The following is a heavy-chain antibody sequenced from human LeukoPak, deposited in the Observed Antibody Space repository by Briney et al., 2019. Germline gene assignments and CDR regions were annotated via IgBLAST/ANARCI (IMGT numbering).Heavy chain of an antibody. J-gene: IGHJ4*01. D-gene: IGHD1-26*01. CDR2: LSGGGGRA. CDR3: ASGGGKIPG. CDR1: GISTGSYA. Sequence: SGGSLRLSCTASGISTGSYAVSWVRQAPGKGLEWVSGLSGGGGRAFYADSVKGRFTISSDNSKNTVYLQLSSLRAEDTAVYYCASGGGKIPGWGHGTLVTVSS. V-gene: IGHV3-23*01.